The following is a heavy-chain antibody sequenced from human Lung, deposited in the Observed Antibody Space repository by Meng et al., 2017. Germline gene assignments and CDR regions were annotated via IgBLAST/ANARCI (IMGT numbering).Heavy chain of an antibody. V-gene: IGHV1-69*01. J-gene: IGHJ4*02. CDR3: ARALGLTTMMTY. D-gene: IGHD3-22*01. CDR1: GGTFSSSA. Sequence: QGQLGQSGAEVKKPGSSLKVSCKASGGTFSSSAISWVRQAPGQGLEWMGGIIPLLDTTHYAQNFQGRVSITADESTRTAYMELSSLRSEDTAVYYCARALGLTTMMTYWGQGTLVTVSS. CDR2: IIPLLDTT.